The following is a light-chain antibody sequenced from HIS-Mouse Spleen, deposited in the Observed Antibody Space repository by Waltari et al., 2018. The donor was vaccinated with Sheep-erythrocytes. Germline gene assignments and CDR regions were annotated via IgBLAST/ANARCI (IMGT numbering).Light chain of an antibody. CDR2: DVS. V-gene: IGLV2-11*01. J-gene: IGLJ1*01. CDR1: SSDVGGYNY. CDR3: CSYAGSYNHV. Sequence: QSALTQPRSVSGSPGQSVTISCTGTSSDVGGYNYVSWYQQHPGKAPKHMIYDVSKRPSGVLDRFAGPKSGNTASRTISGLQAEDEADYYCCSYAGSYNHVFATGTKVTVL.